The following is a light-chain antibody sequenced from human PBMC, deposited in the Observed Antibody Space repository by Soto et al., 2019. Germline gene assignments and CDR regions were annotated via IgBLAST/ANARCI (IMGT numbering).Light chain of an antibody. J-gene: IGKJ4*01. CDR2: AAS. Sequence: DIQLTQSPSFLSASVGDRVTITCRASQGIRTDLAWYQQKPGKAPNLLIYAASTLQSGVPSRFSGSGSGTEFTLTITSLQSEDFATYYCQQLNHFPLTFGGGTKVEIK. CDR3: QQLNHFPLT. CDR1: QGIRTD. V-gene: IGKV1-9*01.